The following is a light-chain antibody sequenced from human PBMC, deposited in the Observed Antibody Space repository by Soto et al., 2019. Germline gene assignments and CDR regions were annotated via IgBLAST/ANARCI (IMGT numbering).Light chain of an antibody. Sequence: QSALTQPASVSGSPGRSIAISCTGTSSDVGGYEYVSWYQQHPDKAPKIMIYDVSNRPSGDSNRFSGSKSGNTASLTISGLQAEDEADYYCSSYTSSSTWVFGTGTKVTVL. V-gene: IGLV2-14*01. CDR2: DVS. CDR3: SSYTSSSTWV. J-gene: IGLJ1*01. CDR1: SSDVGGYEY.